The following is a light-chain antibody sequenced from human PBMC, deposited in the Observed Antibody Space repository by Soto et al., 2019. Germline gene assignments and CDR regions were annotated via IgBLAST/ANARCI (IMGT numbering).Light chain of an antibody. J-gene: IGLJ2*01. V-gene: IGLV1-40*01. CDR2: DNN. CDR1: SSNIGAGYD. Sequence: QSVLTQPPSVSGAPGQRITIPCTGSSSNIGAGYDVHWYRQFPGTAPRLLIFDNNNRPSGVPDRFSGSKSGTSASLAITGLQAEDEADYYCQSYDISLSGSLFGGGTKVTVL. CDR3: QSYDISLSGSL.